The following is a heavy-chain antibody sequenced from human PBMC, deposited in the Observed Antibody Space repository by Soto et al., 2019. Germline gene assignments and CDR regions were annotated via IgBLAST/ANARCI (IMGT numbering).Heavy chain of an antibody. Sequence: SETLSLTCTVSGGSISSYYWSWIRQPAGKGLEWIGRIYTSGSTNYNPSLKSRVTMSVDTSKNQFSLKLSSVTAADTAVYYCARENGGGSVRGASVFDYWGQGTLVTVSS. D-gene: IGHD3-10*01. CDR1: GGSISSYY. CDR2: IYTSGST. CDR3: ARENGGGSVRGASVFDY. V-gene: IGHV4-4*07. J-gene: IGHJ4*02.